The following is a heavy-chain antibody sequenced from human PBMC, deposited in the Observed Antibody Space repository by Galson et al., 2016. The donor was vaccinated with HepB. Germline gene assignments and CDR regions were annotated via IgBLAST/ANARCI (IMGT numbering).Heavy chain of an antibody. V-gene: IGHV4-30-2*01. Sequence: TLSLTCGASNGSISSGRHPWSWIRQPPGKGLEWIGYIYHSGSAYYSPSLRSRVTMSVDKSKNQFSLKVTSVTAEDTAMYYCARGGALGWFDPWGQGILVSVSS. CDR3: ARGGALGWFDP. CDR2: IYHSGSA. J-gene: IGHJ5*02. CDR1: NGSISSGRHP.